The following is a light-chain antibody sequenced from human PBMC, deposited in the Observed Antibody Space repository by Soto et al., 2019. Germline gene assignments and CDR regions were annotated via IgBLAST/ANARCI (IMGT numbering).Light chain of an antibody. J-gene: IGKJ4*01. CDR1: QSVSSY. V-gene: IGKV3-11*01. CDR2: DAS. Sequence: DIVLTQSPATLSLSPGERATLSCRASQSVSSYLAWCQQKPGQAPRLLIYDASNRATGIPARFSGSGSGTDFTLTISSLEPEDFAVYYCQQRSNWPLTFGGGTKVDIK. CDR3: QQRSNWPLT.